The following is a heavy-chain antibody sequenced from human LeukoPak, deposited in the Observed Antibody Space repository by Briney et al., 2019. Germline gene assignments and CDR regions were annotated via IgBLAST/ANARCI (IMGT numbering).Heavy chain of an antibody. Sequence: ASVKVSCKASGGTFSSYAISWVRQAPGQGLEWMGGIIPIFGTANCAQKFQGRVTITADKSTSTAYMELSSLRSEDTAVYYCASRDYYDSSGYNDAFDIWGQGTMVTVSS. J-gene: IGHJ3*02. D-gene: IGHD3-22*01. V-gene: IGHV1-69*06. CDR3: ASRDYYDSSGYNDAFDI. CDR1: GGTFSSYA. CDR2: IIPIFGTA.